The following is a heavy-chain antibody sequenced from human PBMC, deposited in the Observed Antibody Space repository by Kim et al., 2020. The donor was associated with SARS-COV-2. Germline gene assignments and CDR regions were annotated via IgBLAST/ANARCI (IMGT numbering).Heavy chain of an antibody. J-gene: IGHJ4*02. CDR1: GFTFSYSA. CDR3: VRGTGD. V-gene: IGHV3-64*03. Sequence: GGSLRLSCSVSGFTFSYSAMHWVRQAPGKGLEYVSAISSDGGTTYYADSLKDRFTISRDNSKNTMYLQMSSLRLEDTAVYYCVRGTGDWGQGTLVTVSS. CDR2: ISSDGGTT. D-gene: IGHD3-16*01.